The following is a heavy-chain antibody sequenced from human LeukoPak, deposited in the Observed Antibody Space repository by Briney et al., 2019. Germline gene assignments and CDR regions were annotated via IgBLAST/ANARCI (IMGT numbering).Heavy chain of an antibody. CDR1: EFTFTNYG. J-gene: IGHJ4*02. V-gene: IGHV3-33*01. CDR3: GRDSKTNSFDY. CDR2: IYYDGSNI. D-gene: IGHD1-14*01. Sequence: GGSLRLSCAASEFTFTNYGMHWLRQAPAKGREWVAFIYYDGSNIYYADYVKGRFTISRDISKNTLYLQMDSLRAEDTAIYCWGRDSKTNSFDYWGQGTLVTVSS.